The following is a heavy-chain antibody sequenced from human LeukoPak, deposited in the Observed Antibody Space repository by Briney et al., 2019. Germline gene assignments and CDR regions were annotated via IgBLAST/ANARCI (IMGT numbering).Heavy chain of an antibody. Sequence: GGSLRLSCAASGFTFSSYGMHWVRQAPGKGLEWVAVISYDGSNKYYADSVKGRFTISRDNSKNTLYLQMNSLRAEDTAVYYCAKDYPFLGYYYYYGMDVWGQGTTVTVSS. CDR2: ISYDGSNK. V-gene: IGHV3-30*18. CDR1: GFTFSSYG. D-gene: IGHD3-16*02. J-gene: IGHJ6*02. CDR3: AKDYPFLGYYYYYGMDV.